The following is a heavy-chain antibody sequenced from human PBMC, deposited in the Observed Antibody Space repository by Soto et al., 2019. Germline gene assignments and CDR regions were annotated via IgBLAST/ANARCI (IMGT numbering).Heavy chain of an antibody. CDR2: INHRGTT. CDR1: GGTFSGYY. J-gene: IGHJ4*02. Sequence: SETLSLTCAVYGGTFSGYYWSWIRQPPGKGLEWIGEINHRGTTNYNPSLKSRVTISADTSKNQFSLKLSSVTAADTAVYYCATSALRFLEWLPSAPLDYWGQGTLVTVSS. V-gene: IGHV4-34*08. D-gene: IGHD3-3*01. CDR3: ATSALRFLEWLPSAPLDY.